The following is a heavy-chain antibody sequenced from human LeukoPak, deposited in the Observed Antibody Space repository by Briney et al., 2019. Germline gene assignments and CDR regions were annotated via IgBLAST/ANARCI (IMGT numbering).Heavy chain of an antibody. CDR1: GFTFNSYS. V-gene: IGHV3-21*01. J-gene: IGHJ4*02. Sequence: GGSLRLSCAASGFTFNSYSMNWVRQAPGQGLEWVSSITSSNYIYYAGSVEGRFTISKDNAKKSLYLQMNSLRAEDTAVYYCARMDYYGSGSADYWGQGTLVTVSS. CDR3: ARMDYYGSGSADY. CDR2: ITSSNYI. D-gene: IGHD3-10*01.